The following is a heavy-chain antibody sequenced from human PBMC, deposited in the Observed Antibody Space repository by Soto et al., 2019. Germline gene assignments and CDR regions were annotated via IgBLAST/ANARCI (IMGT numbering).Heavy chain of an antibody. CDR3: AKDIGDSSSSSLGYYYYYMDV. J-gene: IGHJ6*03. Sequence: EVQLEESGGGLVQPGRSLRLSCAASGFTFDDYAMHWVRQAPGKGLEWVSGISWNGGSIGYADSVKGRFTISRDNAKNSLYLQMNSLRAEDTAFYYCAKDIGDSSSSSLGYYYYYMDVWGKGTTVTVSS. CDR2: ISWNGGSI. D-gene: IGHD6-6*01. V-gene: IGHV3-9*01. CDR1: GFTFDDYA.